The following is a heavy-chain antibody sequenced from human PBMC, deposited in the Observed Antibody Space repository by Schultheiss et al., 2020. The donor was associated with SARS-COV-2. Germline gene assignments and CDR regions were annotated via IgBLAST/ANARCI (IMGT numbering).Heavy chain of an antibody. CDR1: GGSFSGYY. CDR3: AREMRGYGKIFDY. J-gene: IGHJ4*02. CDR2: IYYSGRT. D-gene: IGHD5-12*01. V-gene: IGHV4-59*01. Sequence: SETLSLTCAVYGGSFSGYYWSWIRQPPGKGLEWIGNIYYSGRTYYNPSLKSRVTISVDTSKNQFSLKLSSVTAADTAVYYCAREMRGYGKIFDYWGQGTLVTVSS.